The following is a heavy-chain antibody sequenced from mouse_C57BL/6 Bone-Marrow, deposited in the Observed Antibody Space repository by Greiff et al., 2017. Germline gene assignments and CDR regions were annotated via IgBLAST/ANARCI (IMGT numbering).Heavy chain of an antibody. J-gene: IGHJ2*01. CDR2: IDPETGGT. CDR3: TNYYGSRGY. Sequence: QVQLQQSGAELVRPGASVTLSYKASGYTFTDYEMHWVKQTPVHGLEWIGAIDPETGGTAYNQKFKGKAILTADKSSSTAYMELRSLTSEDSAVYYCTNYYGSRGYWGQGTTLTVSS. D-gene: IGHD1-1*01. V-gene: IGHV1-15*01. CDR1: GYTFTDYE.